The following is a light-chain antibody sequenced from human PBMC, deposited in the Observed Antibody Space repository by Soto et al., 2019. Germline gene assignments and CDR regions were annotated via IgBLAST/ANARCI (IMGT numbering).Light chain of an antibody. CDR2: AAS. CDR1: QGINSH. V-gene: IGKV1-9*01. J-gene: IGKJ4*02. Sequence: DTQLTQSPSFLSASVGDRVTTNFRSSQGINSHLAWYQQGPGKAPILLICAASTLQSGVPPSLRGSASGTESTLTISCLQLEDFATCYCHQVSGYPRKFAGGTKVDSK. CDR3: HQVSGYPRK.